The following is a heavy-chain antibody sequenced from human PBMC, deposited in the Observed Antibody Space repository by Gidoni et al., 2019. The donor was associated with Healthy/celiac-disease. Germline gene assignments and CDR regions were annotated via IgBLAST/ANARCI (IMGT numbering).Heavy chain of an antibody. D-gene: IGHD3-22*01. CDR1: GYTFPSYD. V-gene: IGHV1-8*01. CDR3: ARSYYYDSSHDVDY. Sequence: QVQLVQSGAEGKKPGASVKVSCKAAGYTFPSYDINWVRQATGQGLEWMGWMNPNSGNTGYAQKFQGRVTMTRNTSISTAYMELSSLRSEDTAVYYCARSYYYDSSHDVDYWGQGTLVTVSS. J-gene: IGHJ4*02. CDR2: MNPNSGNT.